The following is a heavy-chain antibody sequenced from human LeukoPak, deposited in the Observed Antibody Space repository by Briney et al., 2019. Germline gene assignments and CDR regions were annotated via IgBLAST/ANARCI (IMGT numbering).Heavy chain of an antibody. V-gene: IGHV3-23*01. CDR3: AKVYGSGSYNSFDY. D-gene: IGHD3-10*01. CDR2: ISGSGGST. CDR1: GFTFSSYA. Sequence: GGSLRLSCAASGFTFSSYAMSWVRQAPWKGLEGVSFISGSGGSTYPADSVKGRFTVSRDSSKNTLYLQMTSLRAEATAVYYCAKVYGSGSYNSFDYWGQGTLVTVSS. J-gene: IGHJ4*02.